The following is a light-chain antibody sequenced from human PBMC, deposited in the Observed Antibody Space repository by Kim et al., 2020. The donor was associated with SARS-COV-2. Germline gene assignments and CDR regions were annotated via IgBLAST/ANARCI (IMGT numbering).Light chain of an antibody. CDR3: HQYYSITPYT. CDR2: WAS. CDR1: QSILYSSNNKNY. J-gene: IGKJ4*01. Sequence: DIVMTQSPDSLAVSLGERATINCKSSQSILYSSNNKNYVAWYQQKPGQPPKLLIYWASTRESGVPDRFSGSGSGTDFTLTISSLQAEDVAVDYCHQYYSITPYTFGGGTTVDIK. V-gene: IGKV4-1*01.